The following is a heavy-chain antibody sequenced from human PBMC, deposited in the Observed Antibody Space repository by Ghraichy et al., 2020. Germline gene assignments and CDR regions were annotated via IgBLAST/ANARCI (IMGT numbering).Heavy chain of an antibody. CDR2: IQEDGSEK. CDR3: ATERLGTTAAFDY. Sequence: GGSLRLSCAASGFAFSAYWMSWVRQAPGKGLEWVANIQEDGSEKHYVDSVKGRITISRDNAKNSLFLQMNSLRAEDTAIYYCATERLGTTAAFDYWGQGILVTVFS. CDR1: GFAFSAYW. V-gene: IGHV3-7*03. D-gene: IGHD1-1*01. J-gene: IGHJ4*02.